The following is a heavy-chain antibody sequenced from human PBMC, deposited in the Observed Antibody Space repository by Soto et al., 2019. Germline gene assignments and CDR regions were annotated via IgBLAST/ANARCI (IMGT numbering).Heavy chain of an antibody. CDR2: ISGTGTTI. Sequence: GGSLRLSCAASAFTFNDVSLIRQAPGKGLEWISYISGTGTTIYYADTVKGRFTISRDNAQNSLYLQMNSLRAEDTAVYYCARAAGWFDPCGQGTLVTVYS. V-gene: IGHV3-11*01. J-gene: IGHJ5*02. CDR3: ARAAGWFDP. CDR1: AFTFNDV.